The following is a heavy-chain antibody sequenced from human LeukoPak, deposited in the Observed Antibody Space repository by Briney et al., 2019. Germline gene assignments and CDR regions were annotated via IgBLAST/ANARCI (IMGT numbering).Heavy chain of an antibody. CDR2: ISGSGSGT. J-gene: IGHJ6*03. CDR1: GFTFSRSA. D-gene: IGHD1-1*01. V-gene: IGHV3-23*01. CDR3: AKMNGYMDV. Sequence: AGSLRLSCTASGFTFSRSAITWVRQAPGKGLEWVSGISGSGSGTYYADFVKGRFTISRDNSKNTMYLEMNSLRAEDTAVYYCAKMNGYMDVWGKGTTVTVSS.